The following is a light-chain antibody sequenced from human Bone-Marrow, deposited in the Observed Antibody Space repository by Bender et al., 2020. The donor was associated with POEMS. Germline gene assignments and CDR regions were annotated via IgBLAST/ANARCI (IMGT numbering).Light chain of an antibody. CDR3: SSFVDIKNFV. V-gene: IGLV2-8*01. CDR1: SSDVGGNNF. Sequence: QSALTQPPSASGSPGQSVTISCTGTSSDVGGNNFVSWYQQHPGKAPKVIIYEVSNRPSGVPDRFSGSKSGNTASLTVSGLQADDEAHYYCSSFVDIKNFVFGGGTKLTVL. CDR2: EVS. J-gene: IGLJ2*01.